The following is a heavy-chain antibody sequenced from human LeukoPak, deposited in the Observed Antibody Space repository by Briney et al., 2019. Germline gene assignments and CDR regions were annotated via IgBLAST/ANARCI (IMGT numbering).Heavy chain of an antibody. CDR3: ARQTGSGLFSLP. J-gene: IGHJ4*02. CDR2: IYFSGGT. CDR1: GDSISSSNCY. Sequence: SVTLSLTCTVSGDSISSSNCYWGWIRQPPGKGLEWIGSIYFSGGTYYNASLKSRVTISVDTSKNQFSLKLSSVTAADTAVYYCARQTGSGLFSLPGGQGTLVTVSS. V-gene: IGHV4-39*01. D-gene: IGHD3-10*01.